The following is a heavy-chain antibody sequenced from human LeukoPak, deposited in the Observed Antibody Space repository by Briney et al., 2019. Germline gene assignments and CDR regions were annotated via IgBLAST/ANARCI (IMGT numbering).Heavy chain of an antibody. CDR2: IYPSDSDT. J-gene: IGHJ5*02. V-gene: IGHV5-51*01. Sequence: GESLKIPCKGSGYSFTSYWIGWVRQMPGKGLEWMGIIYPSDSDTRYSPSFEGQVTMSADKSISTAYLQWSSLEASDTAMYYCARLTYTPSGFDPWGQGTLVTVSS. CDR1: GYSFTSYW. D-gene: IGHD5-18*01. CDR3: ARLTYTPSGFDP.